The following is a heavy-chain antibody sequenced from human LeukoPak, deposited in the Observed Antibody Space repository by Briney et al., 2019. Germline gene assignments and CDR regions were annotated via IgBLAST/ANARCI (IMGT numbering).Heavy chain of an antibody. J-gene: IGHJ4*02. Sequence: SVKVSSKASGGTFIGYAISWVRQAPGQGLKWMGGIIPIFGTANYAQKFQGRVTITADESTSTAYMELSSLRSEDTAVYYCASSDYGTNRGSGDYWGQGTLVTVSS. CDR3: ASSDYGTNRGSGDY. V-gene: IGHV1-69*13. CDR1: GGTFIGYA. CDR2: IIPIFGTA. D-gene: IGHD4-17*01.